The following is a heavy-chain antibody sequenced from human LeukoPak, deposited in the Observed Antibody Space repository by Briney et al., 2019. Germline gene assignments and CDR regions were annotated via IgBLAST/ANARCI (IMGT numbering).Heavy chain of an antibody. V-gene: IGHV4-39*07. Sequence: SETLSLTCTVSGGFINSRSYYWGWIRQPPGKGLEWIGSIYDSGTTYYNPSLKGRVTISIDTSKNQFSLKVNSVTAADTAVYFCAKPPITMIRGIIIDHYYGMGIWGQGTTVTVSS. CDR1: GGFINSRSYY. J-gene: IGHJ6*02. CDR3: AKPPITMIRGIIIDHYYGMGI. CDR2: IYDSGTT. D-gene: IGHD3-10*01.